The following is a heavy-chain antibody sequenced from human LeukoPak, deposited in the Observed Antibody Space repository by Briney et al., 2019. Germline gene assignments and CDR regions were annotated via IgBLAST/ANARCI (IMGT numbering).Heavy chain of an antibody. D-gene: IGHD4-11*01. V-gene: IGHV4-4*07. J-gene: IGHJ6*03. CDR3: ARDRSYSNYGEYHYYFMDG. CDR1: GGSSSSYY. Sequence: SETLALTSTVSGGSSSSYYWSWIRQPAGKGLEWIGRIYTSGRTNYNPSLKSRLTMSVDTSKNQFSLTLRSVTAADTAVYHCARDRSYSNYGEYHYYFMDGWGKGTTVTVSS. CDR2: IYTSGRT.